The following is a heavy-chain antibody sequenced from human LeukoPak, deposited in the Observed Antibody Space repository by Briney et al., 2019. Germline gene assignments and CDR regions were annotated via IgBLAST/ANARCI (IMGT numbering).Heavy chain of an antibody. V-gene: IGHV3-74*01. Sequence: GGSLRLSCAASGFTFSSYWMHWVRQAPGKGLVWVSRINSDGSSTSYADSVKGRFTISRDNAKNTLYLQMNSLGAEDTAVYYCARDQALYSGYDQFDYWGQGTLVTVSS. CDR2: INSDGSST. CDR3: ARDQALYSGYDQFDY. D-gene: IGHD5-12*01. J-gene: IGHJ4*02. CDR1: GFTFSSYW.